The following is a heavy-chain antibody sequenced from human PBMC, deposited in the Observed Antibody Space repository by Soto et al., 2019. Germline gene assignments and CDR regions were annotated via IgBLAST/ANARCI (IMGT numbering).Heavy chain of an antibody. CDR3: ARSDKVYDYVWGSYRYGAPFDY. CDR2: IYYSGST. Sequence: SETLSLNGTVSVGSISSYYWSWIRQRPGKGLEWIGYIYYSGSTNYNPSLKSRVTISVDTSKNQFSLKLSSVTAADTAVYYCARSDKVYDYVWGSYRYGAPFDYWGQGTLVTVSS. J-gene: IGHJ4*02. D-gene: IGHD3-16*02. CDR1: VGSISSYY. V-gene: IGHV4-59*01.